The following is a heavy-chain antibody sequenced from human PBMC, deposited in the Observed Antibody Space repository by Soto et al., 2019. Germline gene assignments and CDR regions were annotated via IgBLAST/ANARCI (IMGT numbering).Heavy chain of an antibody. V-gene: IGHV1-69*01. CDR2: IIPIFGTA. Sequence: QVQLVQSGAEVKKPGSSVKVSCKASGGTFSSYAISWVRQAPGQGLEWMGGIIPIFGTANYAQKFQGRVTITADESTSTADMELSSLRTEDTAVYYCARGKKEGATSGPFDYWGQGTLVTVSS. D-gene: IGHD1-26*01. CDR3: ARGKKEGATSGPFDY. J-gene: IGHJ4*02. CDR1: GGTFSSYA.